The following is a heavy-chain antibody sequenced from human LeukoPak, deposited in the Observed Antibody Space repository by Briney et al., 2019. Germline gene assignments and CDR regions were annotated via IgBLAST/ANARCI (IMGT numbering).Heavy chain of an antibody. CDR1: GGTFSSYA. V-gene: IGHV1-69*05. CDR2: IIPIFGTA. Sequence: SVKVSCKASGGTFSSYAISWVRQAPGQGLEWMGRIIPIFGTANYAQKFQGRVTITTDESTSTAYMELSSLRSEDTAVYYCATVPYDYSNYEFDYWGQGTLVTVSS. D-gene: IGHD4-11*01. J-gene: IGHJ4*02. CDR3: ATVPYDYSNYEFDY.